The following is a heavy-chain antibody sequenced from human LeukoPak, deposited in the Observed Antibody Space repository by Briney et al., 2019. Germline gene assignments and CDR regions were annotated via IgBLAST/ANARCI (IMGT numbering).Heavy chain of an antibody. CDR3: ARVGEGAAKD. V-gene: IGHV3-53*01. D-gene: IGHD1-26*01. J-gene: IGHJ4*02. CDR1: GFTVSSNY. CDR2: IYSGGST. Sequence: GGSLRLSCSASGFTVSSNYMSWVRQAPGKGLEWVSFIYSGGSTYYADSVKGRFTISSDNSKNTLYLQMNSLRVEDTAVYYCARVGEGAAKDWGQGTLVTVSS.